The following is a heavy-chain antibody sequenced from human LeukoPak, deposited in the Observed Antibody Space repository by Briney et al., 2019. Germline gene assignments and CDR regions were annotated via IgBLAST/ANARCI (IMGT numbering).Heavy chain of an antibody. V-gene: IGHV4-38-2*02. J-gene: IGHJ5*02. CDR2: IYHSGST. CDR3: ARLLFDP. Sequence: SETLSLTCTVSGYSISSGYYWGWIRQPPGKGLEWIGSIYHSGSTNYNPSLKSRVTISVDTSKNQFSLKLSSVTAADTAVYYCARLLFDPWGQGTLVTVSS. CDR1: GYSISSGYY.